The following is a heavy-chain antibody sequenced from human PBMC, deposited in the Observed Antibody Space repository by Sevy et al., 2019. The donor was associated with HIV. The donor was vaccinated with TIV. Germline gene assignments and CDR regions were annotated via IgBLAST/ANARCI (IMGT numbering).Heavy chain of an antibody. CDR3: ARAPPVRSGDDSLNWFAP. CDR2: IHYTGST. CDR1: GGSISAYH. D-gene: IGHD5-12*01. J-gene: IGHJ5*02. V-gene: IGHV4-59*01. Sequence: SETLSLTCTVSGGSISAYHWSWIRQPPGKGLEWIGYIHYTGSTKYNPSLESRVTISVDTSKNQFSLKLSSLTAADTAVYYCARAPPVRSGDDSLNWFAPWGQGTLVTVSS.